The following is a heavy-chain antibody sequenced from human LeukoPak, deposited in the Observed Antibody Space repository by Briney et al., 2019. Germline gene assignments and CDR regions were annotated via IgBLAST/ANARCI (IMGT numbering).Heavy chain of an antibody. D-gene: IGHD2-21*01. CDR3: ARLYSILSPFDP. Sequence: PGESLKISCTGSGYSFATYWIAWVGQIPGKGLEWMGIIYPADSNTRYSPSFKGQVTISADKSNSTAYLQWSSLKASDTAMYFCARLYSILSPFDPWGQGTLVTVSS. J-gene: IGHJ5*02. V-gene: IGHV5-51*01. CDR2: IYPADSNT. CDR1: GYSFATYW.